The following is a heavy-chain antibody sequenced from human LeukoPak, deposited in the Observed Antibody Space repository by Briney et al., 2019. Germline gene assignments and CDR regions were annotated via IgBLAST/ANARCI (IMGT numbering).Heavy chain of an antibody. CDR1: EFTFSSYA. Sequence: QPGGPLGLSCAASEFTFSSYAMHGFRQAPAKGLGGGAVISYDGSNKYYADSVKGRFTISRDNSKNTLYLQMNSLRAEDTAVYYCARAYSYGPYYFDYWGQEPWSPSPQ. D-gene: IGHD5-18*01. CDR2: ISYDGSNK. J-gene: IGHJ4*01. V-gene: IGHV3-30*04. CDR3: ARAYSYGPYYFDY.